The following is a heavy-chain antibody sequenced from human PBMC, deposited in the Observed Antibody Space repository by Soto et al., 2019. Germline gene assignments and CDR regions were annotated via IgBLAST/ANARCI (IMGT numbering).Heavy chain of an antibody. V-gene: IGHV1-46*01. CDR2: INPSGGSK. CDR1: GYTFTSYY. CDR3: ARQVGATPFDY. J-gene: IGHJ4*02. D-gene: IGHD1-26*01. Sequence: QVQLVQSGAEVKKPGASVKVSCKASGYTFTSYYMHWVRQAPGQGLEWMGIINPSGGSKSYAQKFQGRVSMTRDTSTSTVYMELSSLRSEDTAVYYCARQVGATPFDYWGQGTLVTVSS.